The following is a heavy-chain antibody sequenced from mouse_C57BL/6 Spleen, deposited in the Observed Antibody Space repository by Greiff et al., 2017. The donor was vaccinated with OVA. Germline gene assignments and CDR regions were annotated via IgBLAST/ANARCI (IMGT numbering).Heavy chain of an antibody. V-gene: IGHV14-1*01. CDR3: TTGKNYGSSYGWYFDV. CDR1: GFNIKDYY. CDR2: IDPEDGDT. Sequence: EVKLQESGAELVRPGASVKLSCTASGFNIKDYYMHWVKQRPEQGLEWIGRIDPEDGDTEYAPKFQGKATMTADTSSNTAYLQLSSLTSEDTAVYYCTTGKNYGSSYGWYFDVWGTGTTVTVSS. D-gene: IGHD1-1*01. J-gene: IGHJ1*03.